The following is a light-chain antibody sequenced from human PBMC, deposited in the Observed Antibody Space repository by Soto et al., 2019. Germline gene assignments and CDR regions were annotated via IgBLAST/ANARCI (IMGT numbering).Light chain of an antibody. CDR3: QQFDSVPCT. CDR1: QDIKNY. CDR2: DAS. J-gene: IGKJ2*02. Sequence: IQMTQSPSSLSASVGDRVTITCQASQDIKNYLIWYQQKPGKAPKLLIYDASTLGTGVSSRFSGSVSGTHFTLTISSLQPEDIATYYCQQFDSVPCTFGQGTKLEIK. V-gene: IGKV1-33*01.